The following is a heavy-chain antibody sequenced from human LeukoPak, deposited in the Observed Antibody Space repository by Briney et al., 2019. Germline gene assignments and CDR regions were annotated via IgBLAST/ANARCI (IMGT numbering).Heavy chain of an antibody. CDR2: ISGGGGTT. CDR3: AQGHGSTWWFFEL. V-gene: IGHV3-23*01. D-gene: IGHD6-13*01. CDR1: GFTFSSYA. Sequence: GGSLRLSCAASGFTFSSYAMNWVRQAPGKGLEWVSTISGGGGTTHYADSVKGRFTISRDNSKNTLYVQMNSLRAEDTAVYYCAQGHGSTWWFFELWGRGTLLTVSS. J-gene: IGHJ2*01.